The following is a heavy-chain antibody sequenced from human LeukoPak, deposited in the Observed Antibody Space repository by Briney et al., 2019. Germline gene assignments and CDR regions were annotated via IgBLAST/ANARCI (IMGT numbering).Heavy chain of an antibody. CDR2: IYYSGST. CDR3: ARARGIRYDSSGYFDY. CDR1: GGSISSGGYY. J-gene: IGHJ4*02. Sequence: SETLSLTCTVSGGSISSGGYYWSWIRQHPGKGPEWIGYIYYSGSTYYNPSLKSRVTISVDTSKNQFSLKLSSVTAADTAVYYCARARGIRYDSSGYFDYWGQGTLVTVSS. D-gene: IGHD3-22*01. V-gene: IGHV4-31*03.